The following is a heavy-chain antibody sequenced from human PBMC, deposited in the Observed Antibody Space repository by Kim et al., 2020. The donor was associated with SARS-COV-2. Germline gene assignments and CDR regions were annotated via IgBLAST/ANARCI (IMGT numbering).Heavy chain of an antibody. CDR2: IYHSGST. CDR3: ARHGAAAGNYYSFYGMDV. D-gene: IGHD6-13*01. V-gene: IGHV4-59*08. Sequence: SETLSLSCTVSGGSISSYYWSWIRQPPGKGLEWIGHIYHSGSTNYNPSLKSRATISVDTSKIRFSLTLSSVTAADTAVYYCARHGAAAGNYYSFYGMDVWGQGTTVTVSS. J-gene: IGHJ6*02. CDR1: GGSISSYY.